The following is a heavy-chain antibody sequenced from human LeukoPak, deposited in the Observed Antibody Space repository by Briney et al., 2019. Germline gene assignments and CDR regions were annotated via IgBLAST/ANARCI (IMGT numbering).Heavy chain of an antibody. V-gene: IGHV1-18*01. CDR2: ISAYTGVT. CDR3: ARWKGQAYYYDSSGYHDAFDI. CDR1: GYTFLNYA. J-gene: IGHJ3*02. D-gene: IGHD3-22*01. Sequence: ASVKISCKTSGYTFLNYAVAWVRQAPGQGLEWVGWISAYTGVTYYAQNMQGRVALTADTSTATADMYLSSLRSDDTAVYYCARWKGQAYYYDSSGYHDAFDIWGQGTMVTVSS.